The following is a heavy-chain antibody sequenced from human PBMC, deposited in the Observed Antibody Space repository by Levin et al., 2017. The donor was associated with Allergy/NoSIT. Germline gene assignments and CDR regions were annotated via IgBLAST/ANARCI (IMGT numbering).Heavy chain of an antibody. V-gene: IGHV1-46*01. CDR3: ARDTATPRPAFDI. CDR2: INPTGGNT. D-gene: IGHD2-15*01. CDR1: GYTFTSYY. Sequence: ASVKVSCKASGYTFTSYYMHWVRQAPGQGLEWMGIINPTGGNTNYAQQFQGRVTMTRDTSTSTVYMELSSLRSEDTAVYYCARDTATPRPAFDIWGQGTMVTVSS. J-gene: IGHJ3*02.